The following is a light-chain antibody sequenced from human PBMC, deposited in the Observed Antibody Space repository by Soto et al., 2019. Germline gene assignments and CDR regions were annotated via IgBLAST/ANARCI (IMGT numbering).Light chain of an antibody. Sequence: ERVMPHSPATLSVSPGERATLSCRASQSVSSSYLAWYQQKPGQAPRLLIYGASSRATGIPDRFSGSGSGTDFTLTISRLEPEDFAVYYCQQYGSSPRTFGQGTKVDIK. CDR2: GAS. CDR3: QQYGSSPRT. J-gene: IGKJ1*01. V-gene: IGKV3-20*01. CDR1: QSVSSSY.